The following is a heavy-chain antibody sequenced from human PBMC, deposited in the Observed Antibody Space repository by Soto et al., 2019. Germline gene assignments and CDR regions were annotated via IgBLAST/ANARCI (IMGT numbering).Heavy chain of an antibody. CDR1: GYSSTSYW. V-gene: IGHV5-51*01. J-gene: IGHJ3*02. CDR2: IYPGDSDT. Sequence: PGESLKISCKGSGYSSTSYWIGWVRQMPGKGLEWMGIIYPGDSDTKYSPSFQGQVTISADKSIISAYLQWSSLKASDSAMYYCARRHLVEDAFDIWGQETMVTVSS. CDR3: ARRHLVEDAFDI. D-gene: IGHD6-6*01.